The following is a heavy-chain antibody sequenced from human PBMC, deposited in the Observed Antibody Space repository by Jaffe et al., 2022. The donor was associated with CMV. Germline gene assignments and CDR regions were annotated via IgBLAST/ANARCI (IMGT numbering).Heavy chain of an antibody. D-gene: IGHD3-22*01. V-gene: IGHV4-34*01. CDR1: GGSFSGYY. Sequence: QVQLQQWGAGLLKPSETLSLTCAVYGGSFSGYYWSWIRQPPGKGLEWIGEINHSGSTNYNPSLKSRVTISVDTSKNQFSLKLSSVTAADTAVYYCARGMYYYDSSGYLTKTYYYYMDVWGKGTTVTVSS. CDR3: ARGMYYYDSSGYLTKTYYYYMDV. CDR2: INHSGST. J-gene: IGHJ6*03.